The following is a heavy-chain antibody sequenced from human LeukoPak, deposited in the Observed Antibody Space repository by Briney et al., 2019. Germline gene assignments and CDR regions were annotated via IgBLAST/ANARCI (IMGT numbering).Heavy chain of an antibody. Sequence: SVKVSCKASGGTFSSYAISWVRQAPRQGLEWMGRIIPIFGIANYAQKFQGRVTITADKSTSTAYMELSSLRSEDTAVYYCARDRGYSYGLIAFDIWGQGTMVTVSS. V-gene: IGHV1-69*04. CDR1: GGTFSSYA. D-gene: IGHD5-18*01. CDR2: IIPIFGIA. J-gene: IGHJ3*02. CDR3: ARDRGYSYGLIAFDI.